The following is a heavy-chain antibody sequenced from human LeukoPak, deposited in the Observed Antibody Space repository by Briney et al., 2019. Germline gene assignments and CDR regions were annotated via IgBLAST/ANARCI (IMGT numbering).Heavy chain of an antibody. Sequence: GASVKVSCKASGYTFTSYDINWVRQATGQGLEWMGWMNPNSGNTGYAQKFQGRVTMTRNTSISTAYMELSSLRSEDTAVYYCTRGRKSNIVGATMVGYWGRGTLVTVSS. D-gene: IGHD1-26*01. V-gene: IGHV1-8*01. CDR1: GYTFTSYD. CDR2: MNPNSGNT. CDR3: TRGRKSNIVGATMVGY. J-gene: IGHJ4*02.